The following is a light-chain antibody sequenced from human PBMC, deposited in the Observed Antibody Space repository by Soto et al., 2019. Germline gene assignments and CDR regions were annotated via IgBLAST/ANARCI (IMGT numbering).Light chain of an antibody. CDR3: QQYYSTPLT. CDR1: QSVLYSSNNKNY. J-gene: IGKJ4*01. Sequence: DIVMTHSPDSLAVSLGERATINCKSSQSVLYSSNNKNYLAWYQQKPGQPPKLLIYWASTRESGVPDRFSGSGSGTDFTLTISSLQAEDVAVYYCQQYYSTPLTFGGGTKVDTK. V-gene: IGKV4-1*01. CDR2: WAS.